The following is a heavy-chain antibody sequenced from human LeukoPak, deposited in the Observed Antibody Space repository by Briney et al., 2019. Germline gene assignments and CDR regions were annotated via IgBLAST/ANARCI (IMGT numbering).Heavy chain of an antibody. V-gene: IGHV1-2*02. CDR3: ASLQYSSSSWSFDL. CDR1: GYTFTGYY. Sequence: ASVKVSCTASGYTFTGYYMHWVRQAPGQGPEWMGWINPNSGGTNYAQKFQGRVTMTRDTSISTAYMELSRLRSDDTAVYYCASLQYSSSSWSFDLWGRGTLVTVSP. D-gene: IGHD6-6*01. CDR2: INPNSGGT. J-gene: IGHJ2*01.